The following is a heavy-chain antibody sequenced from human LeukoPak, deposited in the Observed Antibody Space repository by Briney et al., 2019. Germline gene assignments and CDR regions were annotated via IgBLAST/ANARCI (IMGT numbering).Heavy chain of an antibody. CDR1: GFSFSDYY. CDR2: SSSSGSST. D-gene: IGHD6-25*01. CDR3: TAAPNTTPGSLGH. J-gene: IGHJ4*02. Sequence: GGSLRLSCAASGFSFSDYYMNWIRQAPGKGLEWVSYSSSSGSSTYYADSEKGRFTISRDYAKNALFLQMNSLRAEDTAVYYCTAAPNTTPGSLGHWGQGTLVTVSS. V-gene: IGHV3-11*01.